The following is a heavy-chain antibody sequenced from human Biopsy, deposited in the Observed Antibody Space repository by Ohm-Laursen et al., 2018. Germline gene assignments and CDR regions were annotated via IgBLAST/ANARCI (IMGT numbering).Heavy chain of an antibody. CDR2: NIPILGTG. Sequence: SVKVSCKAPGGTFSNYGVNWVRQAPGQGLEWLGGNIPILGTGNYAQKFQDRVTVAADTSTSTAYMELRSLRSDDTALYYCARDRTPYYDFWSGKSFDNWFDPWGQGTLVTVSS. CDR1: GGTFSNYG. CDR3: ARDRTPYYDFWSGKSFDNWFDP. D-gene: IGHD3-3*01. J-gene: IGHJ5*02. V-gene: IGHV1-69*06.